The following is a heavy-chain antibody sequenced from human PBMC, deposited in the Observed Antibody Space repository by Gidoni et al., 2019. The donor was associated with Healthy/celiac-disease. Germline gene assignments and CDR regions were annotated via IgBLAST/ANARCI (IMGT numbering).Heavy chain of an antibody. J-gene: IGHJ4*02. D-gene: IGHD3-22*01. CDR2: ISYDGSNK. V-gene: IGHV3-30-3*01. CDR1: GFTFSSYA. Sequence: QVQLVESGGGVVQPGRSLRLSCAASGFTFSSYAMHWVRQAPGKGLEWVAVISYDGSNKYYADSVKGRFTISRDNSNNTLYLQMNSLRAEDTAVYYCARDPFYYDSSGYYSNYFDYWGQGTLVTVSS. CDR3: ARDPFYYDSSGYYSNYFDY.